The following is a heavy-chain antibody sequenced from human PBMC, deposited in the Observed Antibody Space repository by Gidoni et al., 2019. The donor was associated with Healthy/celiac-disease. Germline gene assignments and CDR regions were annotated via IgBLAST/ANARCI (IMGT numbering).Heavy chain of an antibody. CDR1: GGSISSYH. D-gene: IGHD2-8*01. Sequence: QVQLQESGPGLVKPSETLSLTCTASGGSISSYHWSWIRQPPGKGLEWIGYIYYRGSTNYNPSLKSRVTISVDTSKNQFSLKLSSVTAADTAVYYCARGYCTNGVCPPSYYYYYGMDVWGQGTTVTVSS. J-gene: IGHJ6*02. CDR2: IYYRGST. V-gene: IGHV4-59*01. CDR3: ARGYCTNGVCPPSYYYYYGMDV.